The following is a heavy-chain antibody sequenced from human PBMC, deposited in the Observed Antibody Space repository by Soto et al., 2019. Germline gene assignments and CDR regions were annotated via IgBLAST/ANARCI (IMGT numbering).Heavy chain of an antibody. J-gene: IGHJ5*02. CDR2: INHSGST. CDR1: GGSFSGYY. V-gene: IGHV4-34*01. Sequence: SETLSLTCAVYGGSFSGYYWSWIRQPPGKGLEWIGEINHSGSTNYNPSLKSRVTISVDTSKNQFSLKLSSVTAADTAVHYCATRLRYFDWLLYRSNWFDPWGQGTLVTVSS. D-gene: IGHD3-9*01. CDR3: ATRLRYFDWLLYRSNWFDP.